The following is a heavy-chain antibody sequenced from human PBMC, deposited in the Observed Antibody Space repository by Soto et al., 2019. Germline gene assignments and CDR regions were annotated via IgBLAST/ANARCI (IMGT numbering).Heavy chain of an antibody. CDR3: ARLGGYYQTLDS. CDR2: IYYAGTT. Sequence: QVQLQESGPGLVKPSETLSLTCTVSGGSINNYYWSWIRQPPGQGLEFIGYIYYAGTTTYNPSLKSPVTISVDTSKNQFSLQMRSVTAADTAVYYCARLGGYYQTLDSWGQGTRLTVSS. CDR1: GGSINNYY. J-gene: IGHJ4*02. V-gene: IGHV4-59*08. D-gene: IGHD3-22*01.